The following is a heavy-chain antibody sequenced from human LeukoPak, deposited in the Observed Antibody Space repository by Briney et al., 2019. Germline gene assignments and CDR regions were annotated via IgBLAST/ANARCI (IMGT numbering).Heavy chain of an antibody. Sequence: GGSLRLSCAASGFTFNNHWMSWVRHAPGKGLEWLANIKTDGSRTYYVDSVKGRFTISRDNSKNTLYLQMNSLRAEDTAVYYCAKVVPADYYMDVWGKGTTVTVSS. CDR3: AKVVPADYYMDV. CDR1: GFTFNNHW. J-gene: IGHJ6*03. CDR2: IKTDGSRT. V-gene: IGHV3-7*01. D-gene: IGHD2-2*01.